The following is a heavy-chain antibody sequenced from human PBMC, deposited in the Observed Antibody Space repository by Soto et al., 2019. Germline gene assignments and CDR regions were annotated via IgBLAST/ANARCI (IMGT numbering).Heavy chain of an antibody. CDR1: GGTFSSYA. Sequence: SVKVSCKASGGTFSSYAISWVRQAPGQGLEWMGGIIPIFGTANYAQKFQGRVTITADESTSTAYMELSSLRSEDTAVYYCARGVVVPAAMHGYYYYGMDAWGQGTTVTVSS. CDR3: ARGVVVPAAMHGYYYYGMDA. CDR2: IIPIFGTA. D-gene: IGHD2-2*01. V-gene: IGHV1-69*13. J-gene: IGHJ6*02.